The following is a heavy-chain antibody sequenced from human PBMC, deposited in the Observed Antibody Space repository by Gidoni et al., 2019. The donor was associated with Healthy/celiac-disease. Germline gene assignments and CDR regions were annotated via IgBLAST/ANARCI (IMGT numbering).Heavy chain of an antibody. CDR3: ARGVYYYDSSGYNFDY. D-gene: IGHD3-22*01. CDR1: GGSISSSSYY. J-gene: IGHJ4*02. Sequence: QLQLQESGPGLVKPSETLSLTCTVSGGSISSSSYYWGWIRKPPGKGLECIGCIYYSGSNYYNQSLKSRVTISVDTSKNQFSLKLSSVTAADTAVYYCARGVYYYDSSGYNFDYWGQGTLVTVSS. CDR2: IYYSGSN. V-gene: IGHV4-39*01.